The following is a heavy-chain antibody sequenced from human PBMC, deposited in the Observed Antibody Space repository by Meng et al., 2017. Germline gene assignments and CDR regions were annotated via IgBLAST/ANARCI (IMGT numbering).Heavy chain of an antibody. V-gene: IGHV3-21*01. Sequence: GESLKISCAASGFTFSSYSMNWVRQAPGKGLEWVSSISSSSSYIYYADSVKGRFSTSRDNAKNSLYLQMNSLRAEDTAVYYCARSKDYDILTGYYVAGNVDYWGQGTLVTVSS. CDR2: ISSSSSYI. D-gene: IGHD3-9*01. CDR1: GFTFSSYS. J-gene: IGHJ4*02. CDR3: ARSKDYDILTGYYVAGNVDY.